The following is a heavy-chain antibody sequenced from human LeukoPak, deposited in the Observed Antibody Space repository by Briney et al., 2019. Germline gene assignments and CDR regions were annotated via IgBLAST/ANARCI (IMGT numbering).Heavy chain of an antibody. CDR2: IYHSGST. CDR3: ARVGADYGDSYYFDY. D-gene: IGHD4-17*01. CDR1: NGPITTTKW. J-gene: IGHJ4*02. V-gene: IGHV4-4*02. Sequence: SGTLSLTCTVSNGPITTTKWWSWVRQPPGKGLEWIGYIYHSGSTYYNPSLKSRVTISVDRSKNQFSLKLSSVTAADTAVYYCARVGADYGDSYYFDYWGQGTLVTVSS.